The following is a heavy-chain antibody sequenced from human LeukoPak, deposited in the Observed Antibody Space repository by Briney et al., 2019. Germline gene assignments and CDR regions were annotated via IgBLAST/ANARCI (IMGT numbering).Heavy chain of an antibody. D-gene: IGHD6-19*01. Sequence: TGGSLRLSCAASGFTFSNYEMNWVRRAPGKGLEWVSHISSSSGVTIFYAEFVKGRLTISRDNAKNSLYLQMNSLRAEDTAVYYCARSSSGWYYFDYWGQGALVTVSS. J-gene: IGHJ4*02. V-gene: IGHV3-48*03. CDR3: ARSSSGWYYFDY. CDR1: GFTFSNYE. CDR2: ISSSSGVTI.